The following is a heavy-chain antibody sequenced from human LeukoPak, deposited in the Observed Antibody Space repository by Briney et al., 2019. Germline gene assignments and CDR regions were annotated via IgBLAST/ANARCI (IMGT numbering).Heavy chain of an antibody. V-gene: IGHV3-11*01. Sequence: GGSLRLSCAASGLTFSNYYMSWIRQTPGKGLEWLSYISGSGGDIHYADSVKGRFSISRDNAKNSLYLQMNSLRAEDTVMYYCARDIRAVGVTLYFDYWGQGILVTVTS. J-gene: IGHJ4*02. CDR2: ISGSGGDI. CDR1: GLTFSNYY. CDR3: ARDIRAVGVTLYFDY. D-gene: IGHD1-26*01.